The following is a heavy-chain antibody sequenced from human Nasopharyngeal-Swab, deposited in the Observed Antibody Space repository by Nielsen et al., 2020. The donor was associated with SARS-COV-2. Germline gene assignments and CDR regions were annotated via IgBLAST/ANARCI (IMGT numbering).Heavy chain of an antibody. J-gene: IGHJ3*02. CDR1: GFTFSNAW. V-gene: IGHV3-66*01. D-gene: IGHD2-21*02. Sequence: GESLKISCAASGFTFSNAWMSWVRQAPGKGLEWVSVIYSGGSTYYADSVKGRFTISRDNSKNTLYLQMNSLRAEDTAVYYCARESGVNCGGDCYGAFDIWGQGTMVTVSS. CDR2: IYSGGST. CDR3: ARESGVNCGGDCYGAFDI.